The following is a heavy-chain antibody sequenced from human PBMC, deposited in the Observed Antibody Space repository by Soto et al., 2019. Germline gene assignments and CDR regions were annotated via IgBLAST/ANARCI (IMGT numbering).Heavy chain of an antibody. D-gene: IGHD6-13*01. CDR3: ARDDSSSWYRGWFDT. Sequence: SETLSLTCAFSGGSISSYYWSWIRQPPGKGLEWIGYIYYSGSTNYNPSLKSRVTISVDTSKNQFSLKLSSVTAADTAVYYCARDDSSSWYRGWFDTWGQGTLVTVSS. V-gene: IGHV4-59*01. CDR2: IYYSGST. J-gene: IGHJ5*02. CDR1: GGSISSYY.